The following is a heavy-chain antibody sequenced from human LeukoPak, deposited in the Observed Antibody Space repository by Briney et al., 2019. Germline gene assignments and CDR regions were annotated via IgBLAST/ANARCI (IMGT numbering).Heavy chain of an antibody. CDR1: GYSISSGFY. J-gene: IGHJ4*02. V-gene: IGHV4-38-2*01. Sequence: PSETLSLTCAVSGYSISSGFYWGWLRQPPGTGLEWIGSINHSGSTYYNPSLKSRLTISIDTYKNHFSLNLSFVTAADTAMYYCARGGNFAFWGQGTLVTVSS. CDR2: INHSGST. CDR3: ARGGNFAF.